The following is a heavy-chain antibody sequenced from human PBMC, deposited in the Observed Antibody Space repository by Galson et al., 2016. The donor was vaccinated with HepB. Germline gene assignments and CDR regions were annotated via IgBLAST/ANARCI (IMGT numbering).Heavy chain of an antibody. Sequence: SLRLSCAASGFIFSDYDMNWVRQTAGKGLAWVSGITGSGGTTYYADSVKGRFTISRDNSKNTLYLQMNSLRADDTAVYDCAKRGYCSGVTFQFYYLNDMDVWGQGTTVTVSS. D-gene: IGHD2-15*01. CDR1: GFIFSDYD. CDR2: ITGSGGTT. J-gene: IGHJ6*02. V-gene: IGHV3-23*01. CDR3: AKRGYCSGVTFQFYYLNDMDV.